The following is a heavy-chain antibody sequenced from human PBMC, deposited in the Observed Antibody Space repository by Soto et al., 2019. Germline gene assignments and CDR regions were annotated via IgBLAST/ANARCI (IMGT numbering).Heavy chain of an antibody. D-gene: IGHD3-10*01. V-gene: IGHV1-46*01. CDR1: GYTFTSYY. CDR2: INPSGGST. Sequence: GASVKVSCKASGYTFTSYYMHWVRQAPGQGLEWMGIINPSGGSTSYAQKFQGRVTMTRDTSTSTVYMELSSLRSEDTAVYYCARDQANYGSGSYSLPDYWGQGTLVTVSS. J-gene: IGHJ4*02. CDR3: ARDQANYGSGSYSLPDY.